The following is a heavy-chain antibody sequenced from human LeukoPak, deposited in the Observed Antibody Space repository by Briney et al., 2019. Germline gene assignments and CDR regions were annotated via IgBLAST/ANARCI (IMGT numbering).Heavy chain of an antibody. CDR3: ARDLGNYYDSSGYYQWSSDYYYGMDV. V-gene: IGHV3-48*02. D-gene: IGHD3-22*01. CDR2: ISSSSSTI. CDR1: GFTFSSYS. Sequence: GGSLRLSCAASGFTFSSYSMNWVRQAPGKGLEWVSYISSSSSTIYYADSVKGRFTISRDNAKNSLYLQMNSLRDEDTAVYYCARDLGNYYDSSGYYQWSSDYYYGMDVWGQGTTVTVSS. J-gene: IGHJ6*02.